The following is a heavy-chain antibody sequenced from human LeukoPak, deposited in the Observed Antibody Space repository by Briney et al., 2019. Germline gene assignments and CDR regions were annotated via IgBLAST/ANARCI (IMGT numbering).Heavy chain of an antibody. Sequence: ASVKVSCKASGYTFTSYYMHWVRQAPGQGLEWMGIINPNGGTTNYAQKFQGRVTMTRDTSTSTVYMELSSLTSEDTAMYYCTRGPALHTNWVGGRWYDPWGQGTLVTVTS. J-gene: IGHJ5*02. CDR3: TRGPALHTNWVGGRWYDP. D-gene: IGHD1-1*01. V-gene: IGHV1-46*01. CDR2: INPNGGTT. CDR1: GYTFTSYY.